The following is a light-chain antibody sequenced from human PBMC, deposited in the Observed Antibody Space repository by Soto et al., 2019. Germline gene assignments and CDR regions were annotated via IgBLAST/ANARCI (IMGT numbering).Light chain of an antibody. Sequence: QSALTQPASVSGSPGQSITISCTGTSSDVGAYNYVSWYQQYPGKAPKLMIYDVINRPSGVSDRFSGSKSGNTASLTISGLQAEDEADYYCSSYASSSTPVVFGGGTKVTVL. V-gene: IGLV2-14*01. CDR3: SSYASSSTPVV. CDR2: DVI. J-gene: IGLJ2*01. CDR1: SSDVGAYNY.